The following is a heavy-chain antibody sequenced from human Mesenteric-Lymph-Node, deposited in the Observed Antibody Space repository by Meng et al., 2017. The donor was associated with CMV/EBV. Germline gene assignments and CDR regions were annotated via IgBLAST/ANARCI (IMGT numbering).Heavy chain of an antibody. CDR2: ISGSGGST. D-gene: IGHD6-19*01. J-gene: IGHJ4*02. Sequence: SGFAFSSYSMTWVRQAPGKGLEWVSTISGSGGSTYYADSVKGRFTISRDNSKNTLYLQMNSLRAEDTAVYYCARLTGYSSGWYGDYWGQGTLVTVSS. CDR1: GFAFSSYS. CDR3: ARLTGYSSGWYGDY. V-gene: IGHV3-23*01.